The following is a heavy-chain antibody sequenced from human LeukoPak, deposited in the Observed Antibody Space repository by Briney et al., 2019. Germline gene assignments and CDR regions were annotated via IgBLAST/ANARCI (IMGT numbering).Heavy chain of an antibody. CDR1: GYTFTSYG. D-gene: IGHD1-1*01. V-gene: IGHV1-18*01. Sequence: GASVKVSCKASGYTFTSYGISWVRQAPGQGLEWMGWISAYNGNTNYAQKLQGRVTMTTDTSTSTAYMELRSLRSDDTAVYYCARPRTTGTTWSYYFDYWGQGTLVTVSS. CDR3: ARPRTTGTTWSYYFDY. CDR2: ISAYNGNT. J-gene: IGHJ4*02.